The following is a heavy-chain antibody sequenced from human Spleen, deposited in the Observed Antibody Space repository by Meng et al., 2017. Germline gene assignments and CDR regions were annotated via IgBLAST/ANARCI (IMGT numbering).Heavy chain of an antibody. CDR3: ARVMVRTPSPDY. D-gene: IGHD3-10*01. CDR1: GYTFTSSS. V-gene: IGHV1-2*02. J-gene: IGHJ4*02. Sequence: ASVKVSCKASGYTFTSSSFSWVRQAPGHGLEWMGWINPNSGGTNYAQKFQGRVTMTRDTSISTAYMELSRLRSDDTAVYYCARVMVRTPSPDYWGQGTLVTVSS. CDR2: INPNSGGT.